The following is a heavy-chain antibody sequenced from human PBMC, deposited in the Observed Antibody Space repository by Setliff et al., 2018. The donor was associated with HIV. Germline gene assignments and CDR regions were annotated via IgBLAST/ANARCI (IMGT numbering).Heavy chain of an antibody. V-gene: IGHV4-59*11. D-gene: IGHD2-15*01. CDR1: GTSINSHY. CDR3: ARVSRLHPFDP. Sequence: SETLSLTCTVSGTSINSHYWSWIRQTPGKGLQWIGLIYYTGIPTYNPSLEGRITMSVDRSKNQSSLRLTSVTAADTAMYYCARVSRLHPFDPWGQGTLVTVSS. J-gene: IGHJ5*02. CDR2: IYYTGIP.